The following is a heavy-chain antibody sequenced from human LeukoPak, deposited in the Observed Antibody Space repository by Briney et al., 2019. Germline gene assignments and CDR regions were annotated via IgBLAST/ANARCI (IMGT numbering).Heavy chain of an antibody. V-gene: IGHV4-59*02. CDR2: MFYSEST. CDR1: GGSVSGYY. J-gene: IGHJ4*02. CDR3: ARIHRYCSGGACYVLDN. D-gene: IGHD2-15*01. Sequence: SETLSLTCTVSGGSVSGYYWSWIRQPPGKELEWIGYMFYSESTNYNPSLKSRVTMSVDTSKNHFSLKLSSVTAADTAVYYCARIHRYCSGGACYVLDNWGQGTLVAVSS.